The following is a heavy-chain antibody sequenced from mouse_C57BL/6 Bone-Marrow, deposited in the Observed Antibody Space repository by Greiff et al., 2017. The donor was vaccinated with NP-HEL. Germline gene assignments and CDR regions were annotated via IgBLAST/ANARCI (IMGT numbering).Heavy chain of an antibody. Sequence: EVQPQQSGAELVRPGASVKLSRTASGFNIKDVYMHWVKQRPEQGLEWIGWIDPENGDTEYASKFQGKATITADTSSNTAYLQLSSLKSEDTAVYYCTYSDWYFDVWGTGTTVTVSS. CDR2: IDPENGDT. CDR3: TYSDWYFDV. J-gene: IGHJ1*03. CDR1: GFNIKDVY. V-gene: IGHV14-4*01. D-gene: IGHD2-1*01.